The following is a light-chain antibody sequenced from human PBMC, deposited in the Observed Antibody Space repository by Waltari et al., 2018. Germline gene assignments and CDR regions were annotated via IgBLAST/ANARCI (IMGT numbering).Light chain of an antibody. CDR1: QGISDS. CDR2: AAS. CDR3: LKYYTAPWT. V-gene: IGKV1-27*01. J-gene: IGKJ1*01. Sequence: DIQMTQSPSSLSASVGARVTITCRASQGISDSLAWYQQTPGKVPKLLIYAASTLQSGVPSRFSGSGSGADFTLTISSLQPEDVATYYCLKYYTAPWTFGQGTKVEIK.